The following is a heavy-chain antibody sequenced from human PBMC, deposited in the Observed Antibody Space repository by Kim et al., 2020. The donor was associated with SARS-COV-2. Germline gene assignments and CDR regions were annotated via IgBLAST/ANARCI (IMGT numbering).Heavy chain of an antibody. D-gene: IGHD6-19*01. CDR3: ARDLIAVAAAYYYYGMDV. V-gene: IGHV3-30*07. J-gene: IGHJ6*02. Sequence: GRFTTSRDNSKNTLYLQMNSLRAEDTAVYYCARDLIAVAAAYYYYGMDVWGQGTTVTVSS.